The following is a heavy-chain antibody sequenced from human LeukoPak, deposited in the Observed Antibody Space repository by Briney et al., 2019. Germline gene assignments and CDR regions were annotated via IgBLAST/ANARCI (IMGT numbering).Heavy chain of an antibody. V-gene: IGHV4-59*01. CDR2: IYYSGST. J-gene: IGHJ6*03. CDR1: GGAISSYY. Sequence: PSETLSLTCNVSGGAISSYYWSWIRQPPRKGLEWIGYIYYSGSTNYNPSLKSRVTVSVDTPKNQFSLKLSSVTAADTAVYYCARMGPPLRGVRYYYYMDVWGKGTTVTVSS. D-gene: IGHD3-10*01. CDR3: ARMGPPLRGVRYYYYMDV.